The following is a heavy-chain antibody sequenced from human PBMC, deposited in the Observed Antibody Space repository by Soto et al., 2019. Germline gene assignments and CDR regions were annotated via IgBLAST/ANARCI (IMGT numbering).Heavy chain of an antibody. CDR1: GYTFTGYY. Sequence: GASVKVSCKASGYTFTGYYMHWVRQAPGQGLEWMGWINPNSGGTNYAQKFQGRVTMTRDTSTSTVYMELSSLRSEDTAVYYCARAADLNYDILTGYYFDYWGQGTLVTVSS. D-gene: IGHD3-9*01. CDR2: INPNSGGT. J-gene: IGHJ4*02. CDR3: ARAADLNYDILTGYYFDY. V-gene: IGHV1-2*02.